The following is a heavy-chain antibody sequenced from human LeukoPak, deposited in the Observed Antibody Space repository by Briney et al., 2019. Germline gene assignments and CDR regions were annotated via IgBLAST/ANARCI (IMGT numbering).Heavy chain of an antibody. CDR2: FDPEDGET. D-gene: IGHD6-13*01. V-gene: IGHV1-24*01. J-gene: IGHJ4*02. CDR1: GYTLTELS. CDR3: ATEPIAAAGTGQGGNFDY. Sequence: ASVKVSCKVSGYTLTELSMHWVRQAPGKGLEWMGGFDPEDGETIYAQKFQGRVTMTEDTSTDTAYMELSSLRSEDTAVYYCATEPIAAAGTGQGGNFDYWGQGTLVTVSS.